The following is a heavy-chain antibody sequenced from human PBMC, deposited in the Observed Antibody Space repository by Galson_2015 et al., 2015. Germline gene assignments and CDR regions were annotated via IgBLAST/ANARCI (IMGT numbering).Heavy chain of an antibody. J-gene: IGHJ6*03. CDR3: ARGLVAIFGVVNIGYYYYYMDV. D-gene: IGHD3-3*01. V-gene: IGHV1-8*01. CDR1: GYTFTSYD. CDR2: MNPNSGNT. Sequence: SVKVSCKASGYTFTSYDINWVRQATGQGLEWMGWMNPNSGNTGYAQKFQGRVTMTRNTSISTAYVELSSLRSEDTAVYYCARGLVAIFGVVNIGYYYYYMDVWGKGTTVTVSS.